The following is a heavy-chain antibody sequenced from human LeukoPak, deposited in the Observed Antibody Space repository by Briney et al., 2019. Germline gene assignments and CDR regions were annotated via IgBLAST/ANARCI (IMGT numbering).Heavy chain of an antibody. CDR2: INQDGSEK. CDR3: ARDGTSTDDY. D-gene: IGHD2-2*01. J-gene: IGHJ4*02. Sequence: GGSLRLSCAASGFTFSSSWMTWVRQAPGKGLEWVANINQDGSEKYYVDSVKGRFTISRDNAKNSLYLQMNSLRVEDTAVYYCARDGTSTDDYWGQGTLVTVSS. V-gene: IGHV3-7*05. CDR1: GFTFSSSW.